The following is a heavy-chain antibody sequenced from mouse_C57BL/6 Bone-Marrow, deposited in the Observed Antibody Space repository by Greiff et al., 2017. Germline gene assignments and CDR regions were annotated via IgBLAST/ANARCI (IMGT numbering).Heavy chain of an antibody. CDR3: ARVAY. Sequence: VQLQQPGAELVKPGASVKMSCKASGYTFTSYCITWVKQRPGQGLEWIGDIYPGSGSANYNEKLENKANLTVDTSTSTAYMQLSSLTSEDAAFYYCARVAYWGRGTLATVSA. CDR2: IYPGSGSA. J-gene: IGHJ3*01. V-gene: IGHV1-55*01. CDR1: GYTFTSYC.